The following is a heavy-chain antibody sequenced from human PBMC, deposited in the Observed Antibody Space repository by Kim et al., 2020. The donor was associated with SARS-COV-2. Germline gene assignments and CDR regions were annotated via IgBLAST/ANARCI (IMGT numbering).Heavy chain of an antibody. J-gene: IGHJ4*02. CDR2: ISAYNGNT. Sequence: ASVKVSCKASGYTFTSYGISWVRQAPGQGLEWMGWISAYNGNTNYAQKLQGRVTMTTDTSTSTAYMELRSLRSDDTAVYYCARGPKDSSSWYVLESDYWGQGTLVTVSS. V-gene: IGHV1-18*01. CDR3: ARGPKDSSSWYVLESDY. D-gene: IGHD6-13*01. CDR1: GYTFTSYG.